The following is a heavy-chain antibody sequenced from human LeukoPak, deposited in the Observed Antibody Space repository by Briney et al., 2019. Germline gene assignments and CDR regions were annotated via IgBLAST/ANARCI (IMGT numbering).Heavy chain of an antibody. Sequence: ASVKVSCTASGYTFTIYDINWVRQATGQGLEWMGWMNPNSGNTGYAQKFQGRVTMTRNTSITTAYMELSSLRSEDTAVYYCARGPNYDFWSGSYYYYMDVWGKGTTVTVSS. CDR2: MNPNSGNT. CDR1: GYTFTIYD. D-gene: IGHD3-3*01. V-gene: IGHV1-8*01. CDR3: ARGPNYDFWSGSYYYYMDV. J-gene: IGHJ6*03.